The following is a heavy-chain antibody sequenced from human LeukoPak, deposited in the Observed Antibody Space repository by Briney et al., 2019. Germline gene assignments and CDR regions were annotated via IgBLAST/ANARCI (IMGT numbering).Heavy chain of an antibody. CDR3: ARDFRGRYSSSWPPNAFDI. D-gene: IGHD6-13*01. CDR1: GYTFTSYY. J-gene: IGHJ3*02. CDR2: INPCGGST. V-gene: IGHV1-46*01. Sequence: GASVKVSCKASGYTFTSYYMHWVRQAPGQGLEWMGIINPCGGSTSYAQKFQGRVTMTRDTSTSTVYMELSSLRSEDTAVYYCARDFRGRYSSSWPPNAFDIWGQGTMVTVSS.